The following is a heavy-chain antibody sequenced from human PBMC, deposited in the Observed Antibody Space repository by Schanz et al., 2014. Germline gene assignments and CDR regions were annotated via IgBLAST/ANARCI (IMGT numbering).Heavy chain of an antibody. Sequence: EVQLVESGGGLVQPGGSLRLSCTASGFTFSSYSMNWVRQAPGKGLEWVSFIYIGGNTYYADSVKGRFTISRDNSKNTVYLQMNSLQTEDTAVYYCTADLWFGAVWGVWWGQGTLVTVSS. CDR1: GFTFSSYS. D-gene: IGHD3-10*01. J-gene: IGHJ4*02. CDR2: IYIGGNT. CDR3: TADLWFGAVWGVW. V-gene: IGHV3-66*01.